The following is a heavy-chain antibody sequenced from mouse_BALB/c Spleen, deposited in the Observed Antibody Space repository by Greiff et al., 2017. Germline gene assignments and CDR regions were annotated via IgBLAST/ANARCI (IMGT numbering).Heavy chain of an antibody. V-gene: IGHV7-1*02. CDR3: ARDAGDYAMDY. CDR1: GFTFSDFY. CDR2: SRNKANDYTT. Sequence: EVKVVESGGGLVQPGGSLRLSCATSGFTFSDFYMEWVRQPPGKRLEWIAASRNKANDYTTEYSASVKGLFIVSRDTSQSILYLQMNALRAEDTAIYYCARDAGDYAMDYWGQGTSVTVSS. J-gene: IGHJ4*01.